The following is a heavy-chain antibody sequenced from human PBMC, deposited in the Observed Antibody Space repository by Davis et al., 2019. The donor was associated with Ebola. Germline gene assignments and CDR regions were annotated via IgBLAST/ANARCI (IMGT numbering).Heavy chain of an antibody. CDR1: GYTFNEYD. J-gene: IGHJ6*02. CDR3: AMATRGVTTHYYHSLDV. Sequence: ASVKVSCKASGYTFNEYDINWVRQATGQGLEWVGWINPNSDKTVYAQKFQGRVTLTRNTSISTAYMELSSLSSEDTAIYYCAMATRGVTTHYYHSLDVWGQGTTVIVSS. CDR2: INPNSDKT. D-gene: IGHD3-10*01. V-gene: IGHV1-8*01.